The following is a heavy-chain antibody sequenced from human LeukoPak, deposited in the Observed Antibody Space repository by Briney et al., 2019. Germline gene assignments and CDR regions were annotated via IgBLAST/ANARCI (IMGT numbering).Heavy chain of an antibody. CDR3: ARASTYYDILTGYRYYYYGMDV. CDR2: IYYSGST. J-gene: IGHJ6*02. D-gene: IGHD3-9*01. V-gene: IGHV4-59*01. CDR1: GGSISNYY. Sequence: PSETLSLTCTVSGGSISNYYWSWIRQPPGKGLEWIGCIYYSGSTNYNPSLKSRVTISLDTSKTQFSLRLSSVTAADTAVYYCARASTYYDILTGYRYYYYGMDVWGQGTTVTVSS.